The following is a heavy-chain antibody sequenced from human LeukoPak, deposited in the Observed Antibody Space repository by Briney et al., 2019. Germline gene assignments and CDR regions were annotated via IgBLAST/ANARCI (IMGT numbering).Heavy chain of an antibody. CDR2: INQDGSGK. J-gene: IGHJ4*02. D-gene: IGHD5-18*01. CDR1: GFTFSRHW. Sequence: GGSLRLSCATSGFTFSRHWMSWVRQAAGKGLEWVANINQDGSGKYYVDSVKGRFTISRDNAKNSLYLQMNSLRAEDTAVYYCAKIGGYGYFDYWGQGTLVTVSS. V-gene: IGHV3-7*03. CDR3: AKIGGYGYFDY.